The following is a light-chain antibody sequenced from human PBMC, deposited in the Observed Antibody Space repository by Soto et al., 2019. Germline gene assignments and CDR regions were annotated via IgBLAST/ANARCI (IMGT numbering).Light chain of an antibody. J-gene: IGKJ1*01. CDR2: GAS. CDR3: QQYGSAPRT. Sequence: EIVLTQSPVTLSLSPGERATLSCRASQSVTASYLAWYQHKPGQAPRLLIYGASSRATGIPDRFSGSGSGTDFTLTISRLEPEDFAVYYCQQYGSAPRTFGQGTKVDIK. CDR1: QSVTASY. V-gene: IGKV3-20*01.